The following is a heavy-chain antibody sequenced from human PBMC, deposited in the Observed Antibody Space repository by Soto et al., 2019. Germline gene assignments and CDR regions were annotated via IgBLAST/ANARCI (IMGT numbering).Heavy chain of an antibody. J-gene: IGHJ4*02. D-gene: IGHD3-22*01. CDR3: AHRSSLPLFGTSGYIFDH. Sequence: QITLKESGPALVKPTQTLTLTCAFSGFSLTTTGEGVAWIRQSPGKALEWLALIYWNDDRRYSPSLKSRLTVTRDTSKDQVVLTLTNMDPVDSGTYFCAHRSSLPLFGTSGYIFDHWGQGTPVTISS. CDR2: IYWNDDR. V-gene: IGHV2-5*01. CDR1: GFSLTTTGEG.